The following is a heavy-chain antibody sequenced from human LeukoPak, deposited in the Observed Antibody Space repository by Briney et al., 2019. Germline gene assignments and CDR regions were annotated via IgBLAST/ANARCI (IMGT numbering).Heavy chain of an antibody. CDR3: AKEGDYDILTGYPREIDY. D-gene: IGHD3-9*01. CDR1: GFTFSSYG. J-gene: IGHJ4*02. V-gene: IGHV3-23*01. Sequence: PGGSLRLSCAASGFTFSSYGMSWVRQAPGKGLEWVSAISGSGGSTYYADSVKGRFTISRDNSKNTLYLQMNSLRAEDTAVYYCAKEGDYDILTGYPREIDYWGQGTLVTVSS. CDR2: ISGSGGST.